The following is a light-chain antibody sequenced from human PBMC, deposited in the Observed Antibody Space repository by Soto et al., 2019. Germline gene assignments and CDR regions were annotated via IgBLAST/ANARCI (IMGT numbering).Light chain of an antibody. CDR3: QQYGSSPGT. Sequence: EIVLAQSRGTLPLSPGERTILSCSASQSVSSSYLAWYQQNPGQAPRLLIYCASSRATGIPDRFSGSGSGTDFTLPICRLEREGVGVYYCQQYGSSPGTFGQGTKVDIK. CDR2: CAS. V-gene: IGKV3-20*01. CDR1: QSVSSSY. J-gene: IGKJ1*01.